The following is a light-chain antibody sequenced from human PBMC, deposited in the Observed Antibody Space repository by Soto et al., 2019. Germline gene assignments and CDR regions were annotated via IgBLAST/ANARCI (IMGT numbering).Light chain of an antibody. J-gene: IGKJ4*01. V-gene: IGKV1-5*03. CDR3: QQYDSSPLT. CDR1: QSISTW. Sequence: DIQMTQSPSTLSASVGDRVTITCRASQSISTWLAWYQQRPGKAPKLLIYKASSLESGVPSRFSGSRSGTEFTLTYSSLQPDDFATYYCQQYDSSPLTFGGGTKVEIK. CDR2: KAS.